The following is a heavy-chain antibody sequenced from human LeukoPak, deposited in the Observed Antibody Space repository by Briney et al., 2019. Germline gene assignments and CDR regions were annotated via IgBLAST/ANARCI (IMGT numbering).Heavy chain of an antibody. CDR2: INHSGST. CDR1: GGSFSGYY. Sequence: SETLSLTCAVYGGSFSGYYWTWIRQSPGKGLEWIGEINHSGSTNYNPSLKSRVTISVDTSKNQFSLKLSSVTAADTAVYYCARADIVVVPAAIVRDYYYYYMDVWGKGTTVTISS. D-gene: IGHD2-2*02. J-gene: IGHJ6*03. V-gene: IGHV4-34*01. CDR3: ARADIVVVPAAIVRDYYYYYMDV.